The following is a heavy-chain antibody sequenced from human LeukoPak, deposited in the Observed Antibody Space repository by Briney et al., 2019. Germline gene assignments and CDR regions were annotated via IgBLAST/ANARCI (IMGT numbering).Heavy chain of an antibody. CDR2: IYYSGST. D-gene: IGHD5-24*01. Sequence: PSETLSLTCTVSGGSISKYWSWIRQPPGKGLEWIGYIYYSGSTNYNPSLKSRVTMSVDTSKNQFSLKLSSVTAADTAVYYCARGREGYNYGYYYYMDVWGKGTTVTISS. CDR1: GGSISKY. CDR3: ARGREGYNYGYYYYMDV. J-gene: IGHJ6*03. V-gene: IGHV4-59*12.